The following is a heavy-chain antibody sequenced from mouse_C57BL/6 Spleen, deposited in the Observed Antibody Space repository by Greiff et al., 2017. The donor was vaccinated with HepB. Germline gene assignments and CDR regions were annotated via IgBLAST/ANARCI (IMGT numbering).Heavy chain of an antibody. V-gene: IGHV1-61*01. Sequence: QVQLQQPGAELVRPGSSVKLSCKASGYTFTSYWMDWVKQRPGQGLEWIGNIYPSDSETHYNQKFKDKATLTVDKSSSTAYMQLSSLTSEDSAVYYCARKGIYDGYYKEDYWGQGTTLTVSS. D-gene: IGHD2-3*01. CDR1: GYTFTSYW. J-gene: IGHJ2*01. CDR2: IYPSDSET. CDR3: ARKGIYDGYYKEDY.